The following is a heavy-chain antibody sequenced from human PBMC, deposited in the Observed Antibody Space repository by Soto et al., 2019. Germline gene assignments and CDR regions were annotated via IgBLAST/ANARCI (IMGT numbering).Heavy chain of an antibody. Sequence: PGGSLRLSCAASGFTFSTYTMNWVRQAPGKGLVWISSISSGSSYIYYAGSVKGRFTISRDNAKNSLFLQMNSLRADDTAVYYCARDILSGGAYPDSWGQGTKVTVSS. CDR1: GFTFSTYT. CDR3: ARDILSGGAYPDS. V-gene: IGHV3-21*01. J-gene: IGHJ5*01. CDR2: ISSGSSYI. D-gene: IGHD3-10*01.